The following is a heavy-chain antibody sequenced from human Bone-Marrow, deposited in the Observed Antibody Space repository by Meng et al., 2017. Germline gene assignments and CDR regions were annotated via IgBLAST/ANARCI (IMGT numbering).Heavy chain of an antibody. V-gene: IGHV1-69*06. CDR2: IIPIFGTA. CDR3: ASGTHLPLVGLLPSDNWFDP. D-gene: IGHD3-22*01. Sequence: SVKVSCKASGGTFSSYAISWVRQAPGQGLEWMGGIIPIFGTANYAQKFQGRVTITADKSTSTAYMELSSLRSEDTAVYYCASGTHLPLVGLLPSDNWFDPWGQGTLVTVSS. J-gene: IGHJ5*02. CDR1: GGTFSSYA.